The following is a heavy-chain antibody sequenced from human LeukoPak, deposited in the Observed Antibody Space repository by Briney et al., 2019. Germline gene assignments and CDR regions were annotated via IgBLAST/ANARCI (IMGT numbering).Heavy chain of an antibody. CDR2: IKQDGSEK. CDR1: GFTFSNYW. Sequence: GGSLRLSCAASGFTFSNYWMSWVRQAPGKGLEWVANIKQDGSEKYYVDSVKGRFTISRDNAKNSLYLQMNSLRAEDTAVYYCARHNSYSSGSTGYWGQGTLVTVSS. J-gene: IGHJ4*02. CDR3: ARHNSYSSGSTGY. V-gene: IGHV3-7*01. D-gene: IGHD6-19*01.